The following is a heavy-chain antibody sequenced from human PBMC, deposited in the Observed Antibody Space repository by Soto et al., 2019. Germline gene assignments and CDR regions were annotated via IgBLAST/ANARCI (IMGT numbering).Heavy chain of an antibody. D-gene: IGHD3-9*01. CDR1: GFTLSSYD. J-gene: IGHJ6*02. CDR2: IGSGGDT. Sequence: EVQLVESGGGLEQPGGSLRLSCAASGFTLSSYDIHWVRQATGEGLAWVSGIGSGGDTHYADSVKGRFIISREDGKNSLYLQMNKLRVGDTAVYYCTRKTPPTGMEVWGQGATVTVSS. V-gene: IGHV3-13*01. CDR3: TRKTPPTGMEV.